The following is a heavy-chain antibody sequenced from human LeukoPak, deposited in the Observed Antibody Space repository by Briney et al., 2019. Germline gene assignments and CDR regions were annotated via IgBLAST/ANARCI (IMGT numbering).Heavy chain of an antibody. Sequence: GGSLRLSCAASGFTFSNHWMSWVRQAPGKGLEWVSPISGSGGSTYYADSVKGRFTISRDNSKNTLYLQINSLRAEDTAVYYCAKGDAAYYYGSGSYYNARTESYYFDYWGQGTLVTVSS. CDR1: GFTFSNHW. J-gene: IGHJ4*02. D-gene: IGHD3-10*01. CDR3: AKGDAAYYYGSGSYYNARTESYYFDY. CDR2: ISGSGGST. V-gene: IGHV3-23*01.